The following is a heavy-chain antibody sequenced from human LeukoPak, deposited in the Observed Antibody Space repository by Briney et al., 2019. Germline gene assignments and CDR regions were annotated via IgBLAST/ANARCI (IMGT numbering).Heavy chain of an antibody. CDR2: IYYSGST. J-gene: IGHJ4*02. CDR3: ARGIPAFWSGYYYDY. D-gene: IGHD3-3*01. CDR1: GGSISSYY. Sequence: SETLSLTCTVSGGSISSYYWSWIRQPPGKGLEWIGYIYYSGSTNYNPSLKSRVTISVDTSKNQFSLKLSSVTAADTAVYYCARGIPAFWSGYYYDYWGQGTLVTVSS. V-gene: IGHV4-59*01.